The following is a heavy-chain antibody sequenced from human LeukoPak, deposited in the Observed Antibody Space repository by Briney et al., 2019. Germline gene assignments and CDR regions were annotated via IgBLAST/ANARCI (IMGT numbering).Heavy chain of an antibody. D-gene: IGHD2-21*02. CDR1: VGSISSSTYY. CDR2: IYYYGNT. Sequence: SETLSLTCTVSVGSISSSTYYWGWIRQPPGNGLEWIGSIYYYGNTYYNPSLKSRVTIYVDTSKNQFSLKLSSVTAADTAVYYCASFVAVSASANYWGQGTLVTVSS. J-gene: IGHJ4*02. CDR3: ASFVAVSASANY. V-gene: IGHV4-39*01.